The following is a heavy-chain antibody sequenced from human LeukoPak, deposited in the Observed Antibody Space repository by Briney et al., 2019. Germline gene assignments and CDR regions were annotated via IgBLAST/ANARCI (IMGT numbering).Heavy chain of an antibody. CDR2: ISSSSSYI. J-gene: IGHJ4*02. CDR3: ARDVTYYYDSSGYFPFDY. Sequence: GGSLRLSCAASGFTFSSYSMNWVRQAPGKGLEWVSSISSSSSYIYYADSVKGRFTISRDNAKNSLYLQMNSLRAEDTAVYYCARDVTYYYDSSGYFPFDYWGQGTLVTVSS. V-gene: IGHV3-21*01. D-gene: IGHD3-22*01. CDR1: GFTFSSYS.